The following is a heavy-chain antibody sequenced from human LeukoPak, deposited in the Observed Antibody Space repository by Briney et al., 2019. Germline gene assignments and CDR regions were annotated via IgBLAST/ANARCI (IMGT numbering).Heavy chain of an antibody. CDR2: ISYDGSNK. D-gene: IGHD6-13*01. V-gene: IGHV3-30*04. Sequence: GRSLRLSYAASGFTFSSYAMHWVRQAPGKGLEWVAVISYDGSNKYYADSVKGRFTISRDNSKNTLYLQMNSLRAEDTAVYYCARDRGAAADLQDYFDYWGQGTLVTVSS. J-gene: IGHJ4*02. CDR3: ARDRGAAADLQDYFDY. CDR1: GFTFSSYA.